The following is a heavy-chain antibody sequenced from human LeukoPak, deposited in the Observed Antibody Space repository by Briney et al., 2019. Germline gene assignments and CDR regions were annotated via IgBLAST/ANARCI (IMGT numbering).Heavy chain of an antibody. J-gene: IGHJ5*02. Sequence: SETLSLTCTVSGGSISTGSYYWGWIRQPPGKGLEWIGSSYYSGSTYYNPSLKSRVTISLDTSNNHFSLRLSSVTATDTAVYYCARHLRTAMLNNWSDPWGQGTLVTVSS. V-gene: IGHV4-39*01. CDR1: GGSISTGSYY. D-gene: IGHD2-21*02. CDR2: SYYSGST. CDR3: ARHLRTAMLNNWSDP.